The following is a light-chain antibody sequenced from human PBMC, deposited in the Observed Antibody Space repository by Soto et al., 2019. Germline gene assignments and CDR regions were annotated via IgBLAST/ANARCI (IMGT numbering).Light chain of an antibody. J-gene: IGLJ2*01. V-gene: IGLV1-40*01. CDR2: RNN. CDR3: QSYDSSLSAF. Sequence: QAVVTQPPSVSGAPGQRVTISCTGSSSNIGAGYDVHWYQQLPGVAPKLLIYRNNNRPSGVPDRFSGSKSGTSASLAITGLQAEDEADYYCQSYDSSLSAFFGGGTKLTVL. CDR1: SSNIGAGYD.